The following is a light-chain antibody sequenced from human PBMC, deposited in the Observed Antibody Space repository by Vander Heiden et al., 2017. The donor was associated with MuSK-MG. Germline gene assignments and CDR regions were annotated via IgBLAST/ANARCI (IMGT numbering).Light chain of an antibody. V-gene: IGKV2-30*01. J-gene: IGKJ2*01. Sequence: VVMTQSPLSLPVTLGQPASISCRSTQSLVYSDGNTSLNWFQQRPGQSPRRLIYKVSNRDSGVPDRFSGSGSGTDFTLKISRVEAEDVGVYYCMQGTHWPPSCGQGTKLEIK. CDR2: KVS. CDR1: QSLVYSDGNTS. CDR3: MQGTHWPPS.